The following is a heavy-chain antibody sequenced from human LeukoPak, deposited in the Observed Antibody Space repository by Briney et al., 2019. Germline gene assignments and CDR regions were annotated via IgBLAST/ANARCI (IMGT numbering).Heavy chain of an antibody. V-gene: IGHV3-48*04. Sequence: PGGSLRLSCAASGFTFSSYSMNWVRQAPGKGLEWISYISSSSSTIYYADSVKGRFTISRDNAKNSLYLQMNSLRVEDTAVYYCARARTDLLWFGELSEFDSWGQGTLVTVSS. D-gene: IGHD3-10*01. J-gene: IGHJ4*02. CDR3: ARARTDLLWFGELSEFDS. CDR1: GFTFSSYS. CDR2: ISSSSSTI.